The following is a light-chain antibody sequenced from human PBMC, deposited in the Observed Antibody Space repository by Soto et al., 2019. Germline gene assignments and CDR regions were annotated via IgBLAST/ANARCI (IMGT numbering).Light chain of an antibody. CDR2: GVS. V-gene: IGKV3-11*01. CDR1: QSVSSR. CDR3: QQRSNWPRT. Sequence: IMLTRSPRAVTLSHGERATVCLGASQSVSSRLAWYQQKPGQAARLLIYGVSTGATGILDRFSGSDSGTDLTLTISSLEPEDFAVYYCQQRSNWPRTFGQG. J-gene: IGKJ1*01.